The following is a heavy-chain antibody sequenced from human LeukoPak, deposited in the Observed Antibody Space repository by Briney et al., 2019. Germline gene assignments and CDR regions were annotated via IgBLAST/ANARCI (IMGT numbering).Heavy chain of an antibody. CDR3: ARDGSIAAAAYYFDY. J-gene: IGHJ4*02. V-gene: IGHV1-2*02. D-gene: IGHD6-13*01. CDR1: GYTFTGYY. Sequence: ASVKVSCKASGYTFTGYYMHWVRQAPGQGLEWMGWINPNSGGTNYAQKFQGRVTMTRDTSISTAYMELSRLRSDDTAVYYCARDGSIAAAAYYFDYWGQGTLVTVSS. CDR2: INPNSGGT.